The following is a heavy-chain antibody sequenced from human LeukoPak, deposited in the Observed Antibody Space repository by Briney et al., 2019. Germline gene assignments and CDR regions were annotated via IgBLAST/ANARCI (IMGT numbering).Heavy chain of an antibody. CDR2: INSDGSST. J-gene: IGHJ4*02. CDR1: GFTFSSYW. V-gene: IGHV3-74*01. D-gene: IGHD5-24*01. CDR3: TRAVEMATIGDY. Sequence: QAGGSLRLSCAASGFTFSSYWMHWVRQTPGKGLVWVSRINSDGSSTSYADSVKGRFTISRDNAKNTLYLQMNSLRAEDTAVYYCTRAVEMATIGDYWGQGTLVTVSS.